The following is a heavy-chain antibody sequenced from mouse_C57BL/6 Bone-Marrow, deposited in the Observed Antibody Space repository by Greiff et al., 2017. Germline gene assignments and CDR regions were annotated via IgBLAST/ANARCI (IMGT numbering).Heavy chain of an antibody. CDR2: IDPSDRYT. J-gene: IGHJ2*01. CDR3: AREGITTVVGNFHH. Sequence: VQLQQPGAELVKPGASVKLSCKASGYTFTSYWMQWVKQRPGQSLEWIGEIDPSDRYTNYNQKFKGKATLTVDTSSSTAHMHLSSWTSEDSAVYYFAREGITTVVGNFHHWGQGTTLTVSS. D-gene: IGHD1-1*01. V-gene: IGHV1-50*01. CDR1: GYTFTSYW.